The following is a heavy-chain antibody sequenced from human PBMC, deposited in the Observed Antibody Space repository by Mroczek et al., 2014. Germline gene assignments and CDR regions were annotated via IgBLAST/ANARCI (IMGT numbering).Heavy chain of an antibody. J-gene: IGHJ4*02. Sequence: QVQLQQSGGGVVQPGRSLRLSCAASGFTFSSYAMHWVRQAPGKGLEWVAVISYDGSNKYYADSVKGRFTISRDNSKNTLYLQMNSLRAEDTAVYYCAREDTAMVSFDYVGPGNPGPPSP. CDR1: GFTFSSYA. CDR3: AREDTAMVSFDY. V-gene: IGHV3-30-3*01. CDR2: ISYDGSNK. D-gene: IGHD5-18*01.